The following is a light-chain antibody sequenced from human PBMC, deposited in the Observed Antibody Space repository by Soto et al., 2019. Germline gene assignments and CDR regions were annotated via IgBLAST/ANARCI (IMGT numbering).Light chain of an antibody. CDR1: RSVSDNY. J-gene: IGKJ4*01. CDR3: KQYDASSPLT. V-gene: IGKV3-20*01. CDR2: GAS. Sequence: EVVLTQFPGTLSLSPGDRATLSCRASRSVSDNYLAWYQQKPGRAPRLLIFGASIRATGIPDRFIGSASGTDFTLTISGLELDDFAVYYCKQYDASSPLTFGGGTKVDIK.